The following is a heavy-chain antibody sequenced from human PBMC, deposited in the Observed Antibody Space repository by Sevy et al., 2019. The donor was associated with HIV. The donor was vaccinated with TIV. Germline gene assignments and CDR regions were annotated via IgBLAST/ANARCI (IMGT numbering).Heavy chain of an antibody. CDR1: GFTFSSYD. V-gene: IGHV3-13*01. J-gene: IGHJ6*03. D-gene: IGHD2-2*01. CDR2: IGTAGDT. Sequence: GGSLRLSCAASGFTFSSYDMHWVRQATGKGLEWVSAIGTAGDTYYAGSVRGRFTISRENAKNSFYLQMNSLRVGDTAVYYCARAGIGYCGSSSCPHSRYYMDVWGKGTTVTVSS. CDR3: ARAGIGYCGSSSCPHSRYYMDV.